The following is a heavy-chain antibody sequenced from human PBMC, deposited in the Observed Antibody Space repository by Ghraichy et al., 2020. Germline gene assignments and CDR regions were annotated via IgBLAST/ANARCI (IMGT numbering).Heavy chain of an antibody. J-gene: IGHJ4*02. CDR3: ARSADSGGPTARVASY. CDR2: ISPKSGGS. Sequence: ASVKVSCKASGYTFTDFYIHWARQAPGQGLEWLGWISPKSGGSNYAQEFQGRVTMTRDTSISTAYMDLSRLRSDDTAVYYCARSADSGGPTARVASYWGQGTLVTVSS. D-gene: IGHD5-12*01. CDR1: GYTFTDFY. V-gene: IGHV1-2*02.